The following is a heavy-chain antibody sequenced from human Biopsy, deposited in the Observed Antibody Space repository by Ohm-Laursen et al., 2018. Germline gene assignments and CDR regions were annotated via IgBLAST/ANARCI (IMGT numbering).Heavy chain of an antibody. J-gene: IGHJ4*02. CDR3: ARDGEAKYCKHGVCPSHF. Sequence: GSLRLSCAASGFTFSGFSMNWVRQAPGKGLEWVSSISASGNHIYYTDSVKGRFTVSRDNGKNSAYLQMNSLRVEDTAVYYCARDGEAKYCKHGVCPSHFWGQGTLVTVSS. D-gene: IGHD2-8*01. CDR1: GFTFSGFS. V-gene: IGHV3-21*01. CDR2: ISASGNHI.